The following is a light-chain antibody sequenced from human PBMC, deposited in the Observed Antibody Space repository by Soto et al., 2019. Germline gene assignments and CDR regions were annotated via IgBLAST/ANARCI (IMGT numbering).Light chain of an antibody. J-gene: IGKJ1*01. CDR3: QQYGSLLWT. Sequence: DIVLTQSPGTLSLSPGERATLSCRASQSVSSNYLAWYQQKPGQAPRLLIHGASTRATGVPDRFSGSGSGTDFTLTISRLEPEDFAVYHCQQYGSLLWTFGQGTKVAIK. CDR2: GAS. CDR1: QSVSSNY. V-gene: IGKV3-20*01.